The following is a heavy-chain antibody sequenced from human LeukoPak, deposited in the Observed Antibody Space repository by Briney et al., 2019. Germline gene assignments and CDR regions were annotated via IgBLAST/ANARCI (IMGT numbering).Heavy chain of an antibody. CDR3: ARDRGLYSSSWCPRFAP. CDR2: IYYSGST. CDR1: GGSISSYY. Sequence: SETLSLTCTVSGGSISSYYWSWIRQPPGKGLEWIGYIYYSGSTNYNPSLKSRVTISVDTSKNQFSLKLSSVTAADTAVYYCARDRGLYSSSWCPRFAPWGLRSLVTVSS. D-gene: IGHD6-13*01. V-gene: IGHV4-59*01. J-gene: IGHJ5*02.